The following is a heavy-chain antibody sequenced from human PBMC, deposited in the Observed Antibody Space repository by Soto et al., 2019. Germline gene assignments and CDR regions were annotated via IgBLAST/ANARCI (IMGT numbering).Heavy chain of an antibody. CDR1: GGSFSGYY. CDR3: ARGRHILTGYYRDLNYGMDV. Sequence: SETLSLTCAVYGGSFSGYYWSWIRQPPGKGLKWMGEINHSGSTNYNPSLKSRVTISVDTSKNQFSLKLSSVTAADTAVYYCARGRHILTGYYRDLNYGMDVWGQGTTVS. D-gene: IGHD3-9*01. J-gene: IGHJ6*02. CDR2: INHSGST. V-gene: IGHV4-34*01.